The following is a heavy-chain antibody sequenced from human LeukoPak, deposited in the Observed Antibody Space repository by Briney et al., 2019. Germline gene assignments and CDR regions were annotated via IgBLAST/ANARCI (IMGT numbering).Heavy chain of an antibody. Sequence: PGRSLRLSCAASGFTFSSYGMHWVRQAPGKGLEWVAVISYDGSNKYYADSVKGRFTISRDNSKNTLYLQMNSLRAEDTAVYYCAKGFLSSALGYWGQGTLVTVSS. CDR2: ISYDGSNK. J-gene: IGHJ4*02. CDR3: AKGFLSSALGY. CDR1: GFTFSSYG. V-gene: IGHV3-30*18. D-gene: IGHD3-22*01.